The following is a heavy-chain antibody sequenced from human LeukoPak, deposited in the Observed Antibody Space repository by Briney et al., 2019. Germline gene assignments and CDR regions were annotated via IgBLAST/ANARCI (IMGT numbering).Heavy chain of an antibody. V-gene: IGHV5-51*01. CDR3: ARGGIAVAALFDY. Sequence: GESLKISCKTSGYSFTRYWIAWVRQTPGKGLEWMGIVYPDDSDTRYSPAFQGQVTISADKSITTAYLHWSSLKASDTAVYYCARGGIAVAALFDYWGQGTLVTVSS. CDR1: GYSFTRYW. J-gene: IGHJ4*02. D-gene: IGHD6-19*01. CDR2: VYPDDSDT.